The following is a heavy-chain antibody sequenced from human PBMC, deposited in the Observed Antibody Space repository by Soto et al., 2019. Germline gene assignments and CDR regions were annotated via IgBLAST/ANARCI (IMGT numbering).Heavy chain of an antibody. Sequence: EVQLVESGGDLVQPGGSLKLSCAASGFTFSGSAMHWVRQASGKGLEWVGHIRRRAKNYATGYAASVKGRFIISRDDSKNTAYLQMNSLKTDDTALYYCTRTFDGSEYFSPDVDYWGQGTLVTVSS. CDR1: GFTFSGSA. D-gene: IGHD6-6*01. V-gene: IGHV3-73*02. J-gene: IGHJ4*02. CDR3: TRTFDGSEYFSPDVDY. CDR2: IRRRAKNYAT.